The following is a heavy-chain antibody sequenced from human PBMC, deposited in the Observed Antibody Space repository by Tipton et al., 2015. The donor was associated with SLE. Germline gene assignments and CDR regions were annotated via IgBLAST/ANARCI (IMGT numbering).Heavy chain of an antibody. J-gene: IGHJ4*02. CDR2: ISNSGNTV. Sequence: QLVQSEGGVVQPGGSLRLSCAASGFTFSSDEMNWVRQAPGKGLEWVSYISNSGNTVYYADSVKGRFTISRDNAKNALFLQMNSLRAEDTAVYYCARPATGNWGQGTLVTVSS. D-gene: IGHD1-14*01. V-gene: IGHV3-48*03. CDR3: ARPATGN. CDR1: GFTFSSDE.